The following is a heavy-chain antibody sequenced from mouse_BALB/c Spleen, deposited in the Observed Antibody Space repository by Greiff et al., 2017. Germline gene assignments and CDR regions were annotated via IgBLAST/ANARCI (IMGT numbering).Heavy chain of an antibody. J-gene: IGHJ4*01. Sequence: EVQLQESGPSLVKPSQTLSFTCSVTGDSITSGYWNWIRKFPGNKLEYMGYISYSGSTYYNPSLKSRISITRDTSKNQYYLQLNSVTTEDTATYYCARYKESPYYYAMDYWGQGTSVTVSS. CDR1: GDSITSGY. D-gene: IGHD6-2*01. V-gene: IGHV3-8*02. CDR3: ARYKESPYYYAMDY. CDR2: ISYSGST.